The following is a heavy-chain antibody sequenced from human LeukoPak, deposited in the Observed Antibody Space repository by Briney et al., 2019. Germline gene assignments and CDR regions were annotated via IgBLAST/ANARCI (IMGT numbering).Heavy chain of an antibody. V-gene: IGHV1-18*01. CDR2: ISAYNGNT. Sequence: ASVKVSCKASGYTFTSYSISWVRQAPGQGLEWMGWISAYNGNTNYAQKLQGRVTMTTDTSTSTAYMELRSLRSDDTAVYYCARDSGSFLGPNDAFDIWGQGTMVTVSS. CDR3: ARDSGSFLGPNDAFDI. J-gene: IGHJ3*02. CDR1: GYTFTSYS. D-gene: IGHD1-26*01.